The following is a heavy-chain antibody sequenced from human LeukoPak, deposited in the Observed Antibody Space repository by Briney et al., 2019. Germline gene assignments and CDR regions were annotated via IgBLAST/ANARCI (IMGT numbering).Heavy chain of an antibody. CDR2: FDPEDGET. Sequence: ASVKVSCKVSGYTLTELSMHWVRQAPGKGLEWMGGFDPEDGETIYAQKFQGRVTMTEDTSTDTAYMELSSLRSEDTAVYYCAAIVGATDWFDPWGQGTLVTVSS. CDR3: AAIVGATDWFDP. D-gene: IGHD1-26*01. V-gene: IGHV1-24*01. CDR1: GYTLTELS. J-gene: IGHJ5*02.